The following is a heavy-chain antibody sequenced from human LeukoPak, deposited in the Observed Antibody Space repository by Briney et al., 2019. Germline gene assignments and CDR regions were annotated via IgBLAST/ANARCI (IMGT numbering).Heavy chain of an antibody. CDR2: ISSSCSTI. J-gene: IGHJ4*02. V-gene: IGHV3-48*03. CDR3: AKDCTYYDILTGYYPDF. Sequence: PGGSLRLSCAASGFTFSSYEMNWVRQAPGKGLEWVSYISSSCSTIYYADSVKGRFTISRDNAKNSLYLQMNSLRAEDTAVYYCAKDCTYYDILTGYYPDFWGQGTLVTVSS. CDR1: GFTFSSYE. D-gene: IGHD3-9*01.